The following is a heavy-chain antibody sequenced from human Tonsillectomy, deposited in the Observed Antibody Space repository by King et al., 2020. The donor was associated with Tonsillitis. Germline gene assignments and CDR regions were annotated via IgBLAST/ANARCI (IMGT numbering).Heavy chain of an antibody. J-gene: IGHJ4*02. V-gene: IGHV4-59*08. CDR1: GGSIRSHS. CDR2: IDSSGST. D-gene: IGHD6-6*01. CDR3: ARLLPEYSRSAGCFDY. Sequence: QLQESGPGLAKPSETLSLTCTVSGGSIRSHSWSWIRQPPGKGLEWMGYIDSSGSTNYNPSLNSRFTISVDTSKNQFSLKLSSVTAAATAVYYCARLLPEYSRSAGCFDYWGRGTLVTVSS.